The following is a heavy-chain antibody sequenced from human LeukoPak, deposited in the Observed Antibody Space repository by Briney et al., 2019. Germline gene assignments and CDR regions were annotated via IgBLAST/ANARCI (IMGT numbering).Heavy chain of an antibody. J-gene: IGHJ6*03. Sequence: GASVKVSCKASGGTFSSYAISWVRQAPGQGLEWMGGIIPIFGTANYAQKFQGRVTITADESTSTAYMELSSLRSEDTAVYYCARVRISSSRKYYYYYMDVWGKGTTVTVSS. CDR2: IIPIFGTA. D-gene: IGHD6-6*01. CDR1: GGTFSSYA. CDR3: ARVRISSSRKYYYYYMDV. V-gene: IGHV1-69*01.